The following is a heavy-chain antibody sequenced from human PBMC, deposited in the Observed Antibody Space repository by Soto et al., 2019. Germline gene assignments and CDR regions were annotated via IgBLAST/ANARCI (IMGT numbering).Heavy chain of an antibody. V-gene: IGHV1-46*01. CDR1: GYTFSNYY. CDR3: ARATRSGSPHFDH. J-gene: IGHJ4*02. Sequence: SVKVSCKGAGYTFSNYYMHWVRQAPGQGLEWMGIINPSGDSTSYAQEFQGRVTMTRETSTSTLYMELSSLRSEDTAVYYCARATRSGSPHFDHWGQGTLVTVSS. CDR2: INPSGDST. D-gene: IGHD5-12*01.